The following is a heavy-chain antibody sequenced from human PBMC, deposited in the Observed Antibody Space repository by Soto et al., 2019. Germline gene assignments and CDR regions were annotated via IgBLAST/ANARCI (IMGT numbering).Heavy chain of an antibody. Sequence: EVQLVESGGGLVQPGGSLRLSCAGSGFIFSSYDMYWVRQATGKGLEWVSTIGNAGDTYYPGSVKGRFTISRENAKNSLYLQIDSLRAGDTAVYYCARRAYGGSGAFDIWGQGTMVTVSS. CDR3: ARRAYGGSGAFDI. J-gene: IGHJ3*02. V-gene: IGHV3-13*01. CDR1: GFIFSSYD. D-gene: IGHD2-15*01. CDR2: IGNAGDT.